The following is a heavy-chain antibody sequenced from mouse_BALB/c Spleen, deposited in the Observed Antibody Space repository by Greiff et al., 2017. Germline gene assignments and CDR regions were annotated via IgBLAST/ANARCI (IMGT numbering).Heavy chain of an antibody. CDR3: NALAGYYYAMDY. CDR1: GFNIKDYY. V-gene: IGHV14-4*02. D-gene: IGHD4-1*01. CDR2: IDPENGDT. J-gene: IGHJ4*01. Sequence: VQLQQSGAELVRSGASVKLSCTASGFNIKDYYMHWVKQRPEQGLEWIGWIDPENGDTEYAPKFQGKATMTADTSSNTAYLQLSSLTSEDTAVYYCNALAGYYYAMDYWGQGTSVTVSS.